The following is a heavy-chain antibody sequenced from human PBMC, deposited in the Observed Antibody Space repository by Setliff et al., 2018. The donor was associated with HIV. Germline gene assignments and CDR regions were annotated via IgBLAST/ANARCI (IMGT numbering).Heavy chain of an antibody. CDR3: AKDRLEWLAPDGFDI. Sequence: GGSLRLSCSGSGFSFGSFSLHWVRQAPGKGLEWISSINSGSNYIYYTDSVKGRFIISRDNAKKSLFLQMSSLRAEDTAVYYCAKDRLEWLAPDGFDIWGLGTMVTVSS. CDR1: GFSFGSFS. D-gene: IGHD3-3*01. J-gene: IGHJ3*02. V-gene: IGHV3-21*01. CDR2: INSGSNYI.